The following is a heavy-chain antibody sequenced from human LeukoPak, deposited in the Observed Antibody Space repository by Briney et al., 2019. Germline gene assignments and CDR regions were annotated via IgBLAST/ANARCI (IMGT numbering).Heavy chain of an antibody. Sequence: PGGSLRLSCAASGFTFDDYGMSWVRQAPGKGLEWVSDINWNGASTGYADSVKGRFTTSRDNSKNTLYLQMNSLRAEDTAVYYCAKDPSNYYDSSGYLDYWGQGTLVTVSS. CDR2: INWNGAST. J-gene: IGHJ4*02. D-gene: IGHD3-22*01. V-gene: IGHV3-20*04. CDR3: AKDPSNYYDSSGYLDY. CDR1: GFTFDDYG.